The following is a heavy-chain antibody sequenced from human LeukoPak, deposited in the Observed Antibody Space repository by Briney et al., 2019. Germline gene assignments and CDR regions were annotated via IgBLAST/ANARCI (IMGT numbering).Heavy chain of an antibody. CDR1: VGSLSRFY. J-gene: IGHJ4*03. V-gene: IGHV4-34*01. CDR3: ARGATISETGYFDF. Sequence: SETLSLTCAVYVGSLSRFYWSGIRESPGKGLEWIAEIDHRGDTNYNPSVKSRVTVSVDTSKNQFSLKVRSLSAADTAVYYCARGATISETGYFDFWGQGTLVTVSS. CDR2: IDHRGDT. D-gene: IGHD5-24*01.